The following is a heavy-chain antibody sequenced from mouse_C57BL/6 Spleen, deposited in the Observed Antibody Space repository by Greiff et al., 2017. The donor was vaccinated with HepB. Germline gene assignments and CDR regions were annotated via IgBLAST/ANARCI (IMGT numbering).Heavy chain of an antibody. V-gene: IGHV1-69*01. CDR1: GYTFTSYW. D-gene: IGHD3-3*01. CDR2: IDPSDSYT. CDR3: ARVGGYAMDY. J-gene: IGHJ4*01. Sequence: VKLQQPGAELVMPGASVKLSCKASGYTFTSYWMHWVKQRPGQGLEWIGEIDPSDSYTNYNQKFKGKSTLTVDKSSSTAYMQLSSLTSEDSAVYYCARVGGYAMDYWGQGTSVTVSS.